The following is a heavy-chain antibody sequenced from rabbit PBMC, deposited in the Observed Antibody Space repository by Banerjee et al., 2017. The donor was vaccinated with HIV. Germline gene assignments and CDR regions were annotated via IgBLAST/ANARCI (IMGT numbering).Heavy chain of an antibody. CDR3: ASHYNGNVYAFNL. Sequence: QEQLEESGGGLVKPEGSLTVTCKASGFSFSDRDVMCWVRQAPGKGLEWIACINTATGKPVSASWAKARFTISKTSSTTVTLQMPSLTAANPATYFWASHYNGNVYAFNLWGPGTLVTVS. J-gene: IGHJ4*01. CDR2: INTATGKP. CDR1: GFSFSDRDV. D-gene: IGHD6-1*01. V-gene: IGHV1S45*01.